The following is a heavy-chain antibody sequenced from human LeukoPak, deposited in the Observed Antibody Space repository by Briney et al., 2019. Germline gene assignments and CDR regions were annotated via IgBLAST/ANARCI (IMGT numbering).Heavy chain of an antibody. V-gene: IGHV3-21*01. D-gene: IGHD1-14*01. Sequence: GPSLTLSCAASGFSFRDYTMNWVRQPPGKGLEWLPSISSSSSYIYFATSVRGRFTISSDNAKNSMYLQMKSLRAEDTAVYYCAKDSPSRTATTEVPVDYWGQGTLVTVSS. CDR1: GFSFRDYT. CDR3: AKDSPSRTATTEVPVDY. CDR2: ISSSSSYI. J-gene: IGHJ4*02.